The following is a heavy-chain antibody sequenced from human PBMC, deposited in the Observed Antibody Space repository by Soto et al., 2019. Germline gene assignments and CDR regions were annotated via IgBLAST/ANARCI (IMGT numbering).Heavy chain of an antibody. Sequence: SETLSLTCAVYGGSFSGYYWSWIRQPPGKGLEWIGEINHSGSTNYNPSLKSRVTISVDTSKNQFSLKLSSVTAADTAVYYCARYVGATTDYYYGMDVWGQGTTVTVSS. CDR3: ARYVGATTDYYYGMDV. CDR1: GGSFSGYY. J-gene: IGHJ6*02. CDR2: INHSGST. V-gene: IGHV4-34*01. D-gene: IGHD1-26*01.